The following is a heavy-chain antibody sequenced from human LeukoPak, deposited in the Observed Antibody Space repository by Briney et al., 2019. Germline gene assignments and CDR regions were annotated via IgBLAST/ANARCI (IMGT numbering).Heavy chain of an antibody. CDR3: ARHIGTTRGGYYPY. Sequence: PPETPSLSRSVSGGSISSYYWSWIWQPPGKGLEWIGYIYYSGSTNYNPSLKSRVTISVDTSKNQFSLILSSVTAADTAVYYCARHIGTTRGGYYPYWGQGTLATVSS. CDR1: GGSISSYY. D-gene: IGHD3-3*01. CDR2: IYYSGST. J-gene: IGHJ4*02. V-gene: IGHV4-59*08.